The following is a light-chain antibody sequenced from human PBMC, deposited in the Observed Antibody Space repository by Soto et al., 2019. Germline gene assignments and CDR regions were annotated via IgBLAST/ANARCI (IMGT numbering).Light chain of an antibody. CDR2: SDS. J-gene: IGLJ2*01. CDR1: KIERKN. V-gene: IGLV3-9*01. Sequence: SYELTQPLSVSVALGQTARVTCGGNKIERKNVHWYQQRPGQAPVLVIYSDSNQPSGIPERFSGSNSGNTATLTISRAQAGDEADYYCQVWDSSTVVFGGGTKLTVL. CDR3: QVWDSSTVV.